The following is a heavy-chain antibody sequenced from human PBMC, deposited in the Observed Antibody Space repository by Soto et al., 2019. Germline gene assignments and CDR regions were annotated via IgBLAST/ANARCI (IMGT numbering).Heavy chain of an antibody. V-gene: IGHV4-4*02. D-gene: IGHD6-13*01. CDR3: ARLWSSSSWYVEADFDY. CDR1: GGSISSSNW. CDR2: IYHSGST. Sequence: PSETLSLTCAVSGGSISSSNWWSWVRQPPGKGLEWIGEIYHSGSTNYNPSLKSRVTISVDKSKNQFSLKLSSVTAADTAVYYCARLWSSSSWYVEADFDYWGQGTLVTVSS. J-gene: IGHJ4*02.